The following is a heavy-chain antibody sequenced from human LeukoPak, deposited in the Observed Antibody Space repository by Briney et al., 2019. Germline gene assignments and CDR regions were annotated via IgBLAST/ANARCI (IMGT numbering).Heavy chain of an antibody. D-gene: IGHD5-24*01. Sequence: SETLSLTCAVSGGSISSSSSICWTWVRQPPGKGLEWIGSIYYSGSTYYNPSLKSRVTISVDTSKNQFSLKLSSVTAADTAVYYCARWGFTVEMATDWGQGTLVTVSS. V-gene: IGHV4-39*01. CDR1: GGSISSSSSI. CDR3: ARWGFTVEMATD. J-gene: IGHJ4*02. CDR2: IYYSGST.